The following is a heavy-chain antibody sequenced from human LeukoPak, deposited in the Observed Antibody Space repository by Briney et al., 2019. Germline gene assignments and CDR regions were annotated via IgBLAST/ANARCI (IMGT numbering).Heavy chain of an antibody. CDR2: ISGSGGST. CDR3: ARDPVYCSSTSCSLGFDP. D-gene: IGHD2-2*01. V-gene: IGHV3-23*01. CDR1: GFTFSSYA. J-gene: IGHJ5*02. Sequence: PGGSLRLSCAASGFTFSSYAMSWVRQAPGKGLEWVSAISGSGGSTYYADSVKGRFTISRDNSKNTLYLQMNSLRAEDTAVYYCARDPVYCSSTSCSLGFDPWGQGTLVTVSS.